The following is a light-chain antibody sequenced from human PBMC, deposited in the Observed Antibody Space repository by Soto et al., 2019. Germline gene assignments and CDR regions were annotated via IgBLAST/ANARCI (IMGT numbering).Light chain of an antibody. CDR2: AND. J-gene: IGLJ3*02. CDR3: QSFDRSQTYDNRLSGV. CDR1: NSNIGSNY. Sequence: QSVLTQPPSASATPGQWVTISCSGSNSNIGSNYVFWFQHLWNQQLPGTAPKLLINANDNRPAGVTDRFSGSKSGSSASLAITGLRAEDEATYYCQSFDRSQTYDNRLSGVFGGGTKLTVL. V-gene: IGLV1-47*01.